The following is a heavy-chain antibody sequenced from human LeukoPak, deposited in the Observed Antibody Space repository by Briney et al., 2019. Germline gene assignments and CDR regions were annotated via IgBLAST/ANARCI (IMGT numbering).Heavy chain of an antibody. D-gene: IGHD4-17*01. J-gene: IGHJ4*02. CDR1: GGSISSYY. Sequence: SETLSLTCTVSGGSISSYYWSWIRQPPGKGLEWIGYIYYSGSTNYNPSLKSRVTISVDTSKNQFSLKLSSVTAADTAVYYCARVDSGSLVTTSYYFDYWGQGTLVTVSS. CDR2: IYYSGST. CDR3: ARVDSGSLVTTSYYFDY. V-gene: IGHV4-59*08.